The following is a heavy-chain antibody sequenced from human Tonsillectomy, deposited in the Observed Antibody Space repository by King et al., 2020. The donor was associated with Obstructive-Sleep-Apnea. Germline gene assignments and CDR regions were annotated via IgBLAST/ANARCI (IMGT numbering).Heavy chain of an antibody. CDR1: GGSFSDYY. V-gene: IGHV4-34*01. J-gene: IGHJ5*02. D-gene: IGHD6-13*01. CDR2: VNHSGSA. Sequence: VQLQQWGAGLLKPSETLSLTCAVFGGSFSDYYWSWIRQPPGKGLEWIGEVNHSGSANYNPSLRSRVSISVYTSKNQFSLRLNSVTAADTAVYYCARGSGAAAVNWFDPWGQGTLVTVAS. CDR3: ARGSGAAAVNWFDP.